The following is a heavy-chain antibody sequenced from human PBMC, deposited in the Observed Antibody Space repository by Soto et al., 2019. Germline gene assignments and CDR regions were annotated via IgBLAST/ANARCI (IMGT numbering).Heavy chain of an antibody. Sequence: GGSPGLSCAASGFTFSTYGMNWVRQAPGKGLEWLSSISDSGHYIYYADSVKGRFTISRDNAKNSLFLQMNSLRGEDKAVYYCARSGLALPYSASHWFDPWGHGTLVTVSS. J-gene: IGHJ5*02. D-gene: IGHD3-22*01. CDR3: ARSGLALPYSASHWFDP. V-gene: IGHV3-21*01. CDR1: GFTFSTYG. CDR2: ISDSGHYI.